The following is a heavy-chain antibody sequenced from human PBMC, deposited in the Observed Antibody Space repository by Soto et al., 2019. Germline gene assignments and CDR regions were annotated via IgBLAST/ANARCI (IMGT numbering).Heavy chain of an antibody. CDR3: ARAPVNYYVVS. Sequence: SETLSLTCAVYGGSFNGYYWTWIRQPPGKGPEWIGDINHSGSTNYNPSLKSRVTISVDTSKNQFSLKLRSVTAADMAVFYCARAPVNYYVVSWGQGTLVTVSS. D-gene: IGHD1-1*01. CDR1: GGSFNGYY. CDR2: INHSGST. J-gene: IGHJ4*02. V-gene: IGHV4-34*01.